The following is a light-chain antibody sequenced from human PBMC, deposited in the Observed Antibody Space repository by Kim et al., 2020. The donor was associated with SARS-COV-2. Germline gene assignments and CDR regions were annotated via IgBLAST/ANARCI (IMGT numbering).Light chain of an antibody. Sequence: SVSPGERATISCRASRSITSNLAWYQQKPGQAPRLLIYGASIRATGIPARFSGSGSGTEFTLTISNLQSEDVAVYYCQQYDDWWTFGQGTKVDIK. CDR1: RSITSN. J-gene: IGKJ1*01. V-gene: IGKV3-15*01. CDR3: QQYDDWWT. CDR2: GAS.